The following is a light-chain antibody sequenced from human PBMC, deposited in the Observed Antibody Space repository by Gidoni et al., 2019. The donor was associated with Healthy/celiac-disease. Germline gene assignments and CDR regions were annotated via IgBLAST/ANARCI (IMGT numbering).Light chain of an antibody. CDR1: SSDVGGYNY. CDR2: EVS. V-gene: IGLV2-14*01. Sequence: QSALTQPASVSGSPGQSITISCTGTSSDVGGYNYVSWYQQHPGKAPKLMIYEVSNRPSGVSNRFSGSKSGNTASLTISGLQAEDEADYYCSSYTSSSTPAPYVVFGGGTKLTVL. CDR3: SSYTSSSTPAPYVV. J-gene: IGLJ2*01.